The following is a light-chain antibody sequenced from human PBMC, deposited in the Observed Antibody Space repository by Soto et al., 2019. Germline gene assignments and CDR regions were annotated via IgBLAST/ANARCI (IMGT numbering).Light chain of an antibody. V-gene: IGLV2-18*02. CDR2: EVT. J-gene: IGLJ1*01. CDR3: CSFTSGNTYV. Sequence: QSVLTQPPSVSGSPGQSVTISCTGTSSVVGSNNLVSWYQQPPGTVPKVMIYEVTNRPSGVPDRFSGSKSGNTASLTISGLQTEDEADHYCCSFTSGNTYVFGTGTKVTVL. CDR1: SSVVGSNNL.